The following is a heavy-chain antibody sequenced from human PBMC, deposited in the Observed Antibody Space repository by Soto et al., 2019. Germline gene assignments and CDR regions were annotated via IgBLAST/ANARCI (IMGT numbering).Heavy chain of an antibody. V-gene: IGHV3-21*01. Sequence: EVQLVESGGGLVKTGGSLRLSCAASGFTFSSYSMNWVRQAPGKGLEWVSSISSSSSYIYYADSVKGRFTISRDNAKNSLYLQMNSLRAEDTAVYYCASEGGWKFDYWGQGTLVTVSS. D-gene: IGHD1-1*01. J-gene: IGHJ4*02. CDR1: GFTFSSYS. CDR2: ISSSSSYI. CDR3: ASEGGWKFDY.